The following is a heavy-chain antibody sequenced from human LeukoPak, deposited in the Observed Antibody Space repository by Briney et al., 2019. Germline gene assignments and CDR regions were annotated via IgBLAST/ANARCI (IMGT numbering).Heavy chain of an antibody. CDR3: AREITNYYDSSGYDY. Sequence: PSETLSLTCTVSGGSISSGSYYWSWIRQPAGKGLEWMGRIYTSGSTNYNPSLKSRVTISVDTSKNQFSLKLSSVTAADTAVYYCAREITNYYDSSGYDYWGQGTLVTVSS. J-gene: IGHJ4*02. CDR1: GGSISSGSYY. D-gene: IGHD3-22*01. CDR2: IYTSGST. V-gene: IGHV4-61*02.